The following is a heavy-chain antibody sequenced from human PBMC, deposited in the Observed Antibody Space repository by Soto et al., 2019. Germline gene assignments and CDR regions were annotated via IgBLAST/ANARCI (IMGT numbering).Heavy chain of an antibody. D-gene: IGHD3-22*01. CDR2: IKQDGSDK. V-gene: IGHV3-7*01. CDR3: ARDDSSGPVPFPSYYCGMDV. Sequence: GGSLRLSCAASGFTFSNSWMSWVRQAPGKGLEWVANIKQDGSDKYYVDSVKGRFTISRDNAKNSLYLQMNSLRAEDTAVYYCARDDSSGPVPFPSYYCGMDVWGQGTTVTVSS. CDR1: GFTFSNSW. J-gene: IGHJ6*02.